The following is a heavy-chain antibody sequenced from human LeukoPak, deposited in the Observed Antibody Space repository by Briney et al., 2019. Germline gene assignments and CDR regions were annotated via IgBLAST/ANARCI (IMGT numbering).Heavy chain of an antibody. CDR3: ARGLSYNYAYPYFDT. CDR1: GGSYSGYY. D-gene: IGHD3-16*01. Sequence: SETLSLTCAVYGGSYSGYYWSWIRQPPGKGLEWIGYIFYRESTGGDTNYNPSLKNRVTMSVDTSKNQFSLKLNSVTAADTAVYSCARGLSYNYAYPYFDTWGQGTLVTVSS. J-gene: IGHJ4*02. CDR2: IFYREST. V-gene: IGHV4-59*01.